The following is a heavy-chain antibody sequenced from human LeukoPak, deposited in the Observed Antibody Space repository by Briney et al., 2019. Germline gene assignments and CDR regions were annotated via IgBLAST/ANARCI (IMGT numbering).Heavy chain of an antibody. CDR2: IYPGASDT. J-gene: IGHJ6*02. CDR1: GYSFPTYW. D-gene: IGHD6-13*01. Sequence: GESLKISCKGSGYSFPTYWIGWVRQMPGKGLEWMGIIYPGASDTRYSPSFQGQVTISADKSINTAYLQWSSLKASDTAIYYCARDLRAAASPGMDVWGQGTTVTVSS. V-gene: IGHV5-51*01. CDR3: ARDLRAAASPGMDV.